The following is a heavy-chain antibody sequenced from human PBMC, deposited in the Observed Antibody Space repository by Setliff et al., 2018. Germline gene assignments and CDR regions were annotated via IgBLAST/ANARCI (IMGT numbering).Heavy chain of an antibody. CDR3: ARGREIAVV. CDR1: GFTFSNYG. Sequence: GGSLRLSCAASGFTFSNYGMSWVRQAPGKGLEWVANIKQDGSDQYYVDSVKGRFTISRDNAKNSLNLQMTSLRAEDTAVYYCARGREIAVVWGQGTLVTVSS. V-gene: IGHV3-7*03. J-gene: IGHJ4*02. D-gene: IGHD3-22*01. CDR2: IKQDGSDQ.